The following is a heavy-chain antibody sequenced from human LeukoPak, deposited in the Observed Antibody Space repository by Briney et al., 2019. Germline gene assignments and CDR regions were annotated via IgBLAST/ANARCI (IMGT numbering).Heavy chain of an antibody. CDR2: ISGSSGNT. J-gene: IGHJ4*02. CDR3: AIDRIEGDGLVDHYFDW. CDR1: GYSFISHG. V-gene: IGHV1-18*01. D-gene: IGHD3-16*01. Sequence: ASVRVSCKTSGYSFISHGISWVRQAPGQGLEWMGWISGSSGNTDYAPKLQDRATLTKDTSTSTESMELRSLRSDDTAVYYCAIDRIEGDGLVDHYFDWWGQGTLITVSS.